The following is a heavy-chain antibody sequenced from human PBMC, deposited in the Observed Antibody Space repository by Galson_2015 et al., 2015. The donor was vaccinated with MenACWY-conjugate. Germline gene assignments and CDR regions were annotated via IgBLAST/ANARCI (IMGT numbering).Heavy chain of an antibody. J-gene: IGHJ4*02. V-gene: IGHV3-23*01. CDR3: ARDRPDYDVLTGSFEY. CDR1: GFTFSSYA. D-gene: IGHD3-9*01. CDR2: ISAGGGST. Sequence: SLRLSCAASGFTFSSYAMSWVRQAPGKGLEWVSDISAGGGSTNYADSVKGRFTISRDNSKNMLYVQMNSLRAEDTAIYYCARDRPDYDVLTGSFEYWGQGTLVTVSS.